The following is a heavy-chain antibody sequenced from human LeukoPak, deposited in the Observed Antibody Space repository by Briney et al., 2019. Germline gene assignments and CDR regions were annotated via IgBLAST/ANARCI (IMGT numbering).Heavy chain of an antibody. Sequence: PGGSLRLSCAASGFTFDDYAMHWVRQASGKGLEWVSHITWDGGSTHYADSVEGRFTISRDNAKNSLYLQMNSLRAEDTAVYYCARDEKQQVGHYYMDVWGKGTTVTVSS. D-gene: IGHD6-13*01. CDR2: ITWDGGST. CDR3: ARDEKQQVGHYYMDV. V-gene: IGHV3-43D*03. CDR1: GFTFDDYA. J-gene: IGHJ6*03.